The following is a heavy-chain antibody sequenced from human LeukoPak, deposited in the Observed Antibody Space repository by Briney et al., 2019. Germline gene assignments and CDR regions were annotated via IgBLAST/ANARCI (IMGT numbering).Heavy chain of an antibody. D-gene: IGHD3-10*01. CDR3: ARSFFDGSGSCDY. CDR2: ISAYNGNT. CDR1: GYTFTNYG. V-gene: IGHV1-18*01. Sequence: ASVKLSCKASGYTFTNYGISWVRQAPGQGLEWMGWISAYNGNTIYAQKLQGRVTMTTDTSTSTGYMELRGLRSDDTAVYYCARSFFDGSGSCDYWGQGTLVTVSS. J-gene: IGHJ4*02.